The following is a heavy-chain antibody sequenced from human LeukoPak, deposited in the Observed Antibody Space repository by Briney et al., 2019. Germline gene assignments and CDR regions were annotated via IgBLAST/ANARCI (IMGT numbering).Heavy chain of an antibody. D-gene: IGHD3-3*01. CDR3: AKGRITIFGVVIIPPDY. V-gene: IGHV3-30*02. Sequence: GGSLRLSCAASGFTFSSYGMHWVRQAPGKGLEWVAFIRYDGSNKYYADSVKGRFTISSDNSKTTLYLQMNSLRAEDTAVYYCAKGRITIFGVVIIPPDYWGQGTLVTVSS. CDR2: IRYDGSNK. CDR1: GFTFSSYG. J-gene: IGHJ4*02.